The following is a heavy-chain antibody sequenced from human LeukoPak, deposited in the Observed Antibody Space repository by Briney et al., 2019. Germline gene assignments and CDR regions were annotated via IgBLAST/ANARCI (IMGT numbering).Heavy chain of an antibody. CDR1: GFTFSSHS. CDR2: ISSGSSFI. D-gene: IGHD1-26*01. V-gene: IGHV3-21*01. CDR3: ARDCIEGPCDS. J-gene: IGHJ3*01. Sequence: PGGSLRLSCGASGFTFSSHSMNWVRQAPGKGLEWVSSISSGSSFIYYADSVKGRFTISRDNAKNSLYLQMTSLRAEDTALYYCARDCIEGPCDSWGQGTMVTVSS.